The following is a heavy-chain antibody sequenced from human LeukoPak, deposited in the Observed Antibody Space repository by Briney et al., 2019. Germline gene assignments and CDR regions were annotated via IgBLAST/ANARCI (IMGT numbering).Heavy chain of an antibody. CDR3: AKDPTHFRVWDDYDSNVLNS. CDR1: GFIFSSYG. V-gene: IGHV3-30*02. CDR2: MRYDGSKK. D-gene: IGHD3-22*01. Sequence: GGSLRLSCAASGFIFSSYGMHWVRQAPGKGLESVAFMRYDGSKKYYADSVKGRFTISRDNSKNTLYLQMNSLRAEDTAVYYCAKDPTHFRVWDDYDSNVLNSWGQGTLVTVSS. J-gene: IGHJ4*02.